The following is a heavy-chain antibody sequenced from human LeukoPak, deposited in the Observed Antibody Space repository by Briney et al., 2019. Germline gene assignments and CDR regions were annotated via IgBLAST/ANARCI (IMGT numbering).Heavy chain of an antibody. CDR2: IKEDGREK. CDR1: GFTFSNYW. J-gene: IGHJ4*02. V-gene: IGHV3-7*01. CDR3: ASGRQLGY. D-gene: IGHD6-13*01. Sequence: GGSLSLSCAASGFTFSNYWMSWVRQAPGKGLEGVANIKEDGREKYYVDSVKGRFTISRDNARNSLYLQMNSLRAEDTAVYYCASGRQLGYWGQGTLVTVSS.